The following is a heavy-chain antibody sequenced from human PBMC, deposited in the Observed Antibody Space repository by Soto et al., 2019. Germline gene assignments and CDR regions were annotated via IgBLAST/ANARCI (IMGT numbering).Heavy chain of an antibody. J-gene: IGHJ2*01. D-gene: IGHD4-17*01. V-gene: IGHV3-23*01. Sequence: EVQLLESGGGLVQPGGSLRLSCAASGFTFSSYAMSWVRQAPGKGPEWVSAISGSGDSTYYADSVKGRFTISRDNSKNTQYLQMNSLRAEDTAVYYCAKRTVGWYFDLWGRGTLVTVSS. CDR2: ISGSGDST. CDR1: GFTFSSYA. CDR3: AKRTVGWYFDL.